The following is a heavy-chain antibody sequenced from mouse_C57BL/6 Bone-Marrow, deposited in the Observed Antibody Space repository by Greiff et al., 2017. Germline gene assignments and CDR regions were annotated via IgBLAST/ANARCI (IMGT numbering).Heavy chain of an antibody. D-gene: IGHD2-14*01. V-gene: IGHV1-66*01. CDR2: IYPGSGNT. J-gene: IGHJ1*03. CDR3: ARGGYRGWYFDV. Sequence: VHLVESGPELVKPGASVKISCKASGYSFTSYYIHWVKQRPGQGLEWIGWIYPGSGNTKYNEKFKGKATLTADTSSSTAYMQLSSLTSEDSAVYYCARGGYRGWYFDVWGTGTTVTVSS. CDR1: GYSFTSYY.